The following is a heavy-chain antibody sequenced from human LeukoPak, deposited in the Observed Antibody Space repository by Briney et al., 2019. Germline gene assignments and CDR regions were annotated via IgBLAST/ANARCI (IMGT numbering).Heavy chain of an antibody. D-gene: IGHD3-16*01. J-gene: IGHJ5*02. CDR1: GGSFSGYY. CDR2: INHSGST. Sequence: SETLSLTCAVYGGSFSGYYWSWIRQPSGKGLEWIGEINHSGSTNYNPSLKSRVTISVDTSMNQYSLKLGSVTAADTAVYYCARGGDLCYSRNPNWFDPWGQGTLVTVSS. V-gene: IGHV4-34*01. CDR3: ARGGDLCYSRNPNWFDP.